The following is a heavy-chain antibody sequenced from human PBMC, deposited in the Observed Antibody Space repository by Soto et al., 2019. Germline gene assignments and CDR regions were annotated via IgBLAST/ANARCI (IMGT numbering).Heavy chain of an antibody. Sequence: SVEVSSKASGGNFSSYAISWVRQAPGQGLEWMGGIIPIFGTANYAQKFQGRVTITADKSTSTAYMELSSLRSEDTAVYYCARATVTTYFVAQPRYYYCGMDVWGQGPTVAVS. J-gene: IGHJ6*02. CDR1: GGNFSSYA. V-gene: IGHV1-69*06. D-gene: IGHD4-4*01. CDR2: IIPIFGTA. CDR3: ARATVTTYFVAQPRYYYCGMDV.